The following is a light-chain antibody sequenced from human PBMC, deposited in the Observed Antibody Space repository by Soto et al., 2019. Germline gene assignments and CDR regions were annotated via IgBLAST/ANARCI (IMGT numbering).Light chain of an antibody. CDR1: QSVSSN. CDR3: QQYNSYPYT. V-gene: IGKV3-15*01. CDR2: GAS. J-gene: IGKJ2*01. Sequence: EIVMTQSPATLSVSPGERATLSCRASQSVSSNLAWYQQKPGQAPRLLIYGASTRATDIPARFSGSGSGTEFTLTISSLQSEDFSTYYCQQYNSYPYTFGQGTKLEIK.